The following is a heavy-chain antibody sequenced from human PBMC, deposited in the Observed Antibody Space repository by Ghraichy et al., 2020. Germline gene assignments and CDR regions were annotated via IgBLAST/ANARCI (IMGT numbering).Heavy chain of an antibody. CDR1: GFTFSRYA. J-gene: IGHJ4*02. D-gene: IGHD2-2*01. CDR2: ISGSGVST. CDR3: AKSKVVVPAASYDY. Sequence: GGSLRLSCAASGFTFSRYAMSWVRQPPGQGLEWVSAISGSGVSTYYADSVKGRFTISRDNSKNTLYLQMNSLRAEDTAVYYCAKSKVVVPAASYDYWGQGTLVTVSP. V-gene: IGHV3-23*01.